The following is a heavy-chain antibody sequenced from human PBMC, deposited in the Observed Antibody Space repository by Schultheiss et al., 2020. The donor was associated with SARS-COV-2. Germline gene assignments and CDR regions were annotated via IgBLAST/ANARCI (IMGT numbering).Heavy chain of an antibody. V-gene: IGHV4-39*01. CDR1: GGSISSSSYY. D-gene: IGHD3-22*01. CDR3: ARLVLSGFSHDYYYMDV. J-gene: IGHJ6*03. CDR2: IYYNGNT. Sequence: SETLSLTCTVSGGSISSSSYYWGWIRQPPGKGLEWIGSIYYNGNTYFTPSLKSRVTMSVDTSKNQFSLKVTPVTAADTAVYYCARLVLSGFSHDYYYMDVWGKGTTVTVSS.